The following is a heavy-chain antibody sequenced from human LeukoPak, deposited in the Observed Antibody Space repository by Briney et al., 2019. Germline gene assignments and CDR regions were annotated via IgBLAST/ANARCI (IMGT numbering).Heavy chain of an antibody. D-gene: IGHD3-9*01. V-gene: IGHV3-66*01. CDR1: GFTVSSNY. CDR3: ARDANIGLRYFNPHDAFDI. CDR2: IYSGGST. Sequence: GGSLRLSCAASGFTVSSNYMSWVRQAPGKGLEWVSVIYSGGSTYYADSVKGRFTISRDNSKNTLYLQMNSLRAEDTAVYYCARDANIGLRYFNPHDAFDIWGQGTMVTVSS. J-gene: IGHJ3*02.